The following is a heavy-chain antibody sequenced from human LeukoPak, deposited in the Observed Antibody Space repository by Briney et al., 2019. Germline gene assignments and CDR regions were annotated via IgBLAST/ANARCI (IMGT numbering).Heavy chain of an antibody. V-gene: IGHV1-69*13. D-gene: IGHD5-12*01. J-gene: IGHJ4*02. CDR2: IISFFGAA. Sequence: SVKVSCKASGGTFNSSGISWVRQAPGQGLEWVGGIISFFGAAHYIQKFQGRLTITADESTSTAYMELSSLTSEDTAVYYCASYSGYAQWGQGTLVTVSS. CDR3: ASYSGYAQ. CDR1: GGTFNSSG.